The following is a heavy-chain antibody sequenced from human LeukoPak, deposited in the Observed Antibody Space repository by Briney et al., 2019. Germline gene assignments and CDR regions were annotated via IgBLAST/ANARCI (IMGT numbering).Heavy chain of an antibody. CDR1: GGTFSSYA. CDR2: IIPIFGTA. Sequence: ASVTVSCTASGGTFSSYAISWVRQAPGQGLEWMGGIIPIFGTANYAQKFQGRVTITADESTGTAYMELSSLRSEDTAVYYCARGTPYDYVWGSYRLDYWGQGTLVTVSS. J-gene: IGHJ4*02. V-gene: IGHV1-69*13. CDR3: ARGTPYDYVWGSYRLDY. D-gene: IGHD3-16*02.